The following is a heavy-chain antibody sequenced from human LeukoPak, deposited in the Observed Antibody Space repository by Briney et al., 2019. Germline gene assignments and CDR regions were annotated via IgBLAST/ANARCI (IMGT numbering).Heavy chain of an antibody. CDR1: GFTVSSNY. CDR2: IYSSGSS. J-gene: IGHJ4*02. Sequence: GGSLRLSCAASGFTVSSNYMSWVRQAPGKGLEWVSAIYSSGSSYYAASVKGRFTISRDNSKNTLYLQMNSLRAEDTAVYYCASRSLWYGEDYWGQGTLVTVSS. D-gene: IGHD3-10*01. CDR3: ASRSLWYGEDY. V-gene: IGHV3-53*01.